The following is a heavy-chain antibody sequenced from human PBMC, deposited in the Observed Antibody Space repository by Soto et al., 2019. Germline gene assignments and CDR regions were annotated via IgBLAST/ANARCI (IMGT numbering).Heavy chain of an antibody. V-gene: IGHV3-23*01. CDR1: GITSRSLA. CDR3: ARGSRDSYPGSRIFAL. Sequence: PRGSLRLSCLPSGITSRSLAMSWVRQAPEEVLEWVATATDTDGDRKYANSVTGRLTIHRDTSTNTLYLQMSSLRAEDSAVYFCARGSRDSYPGSRIFALWGRGTRVTVSS. D-gene: IGHD3-10*01. CDR2: ATDTDGDR. J-gene: IGHJ2*01.